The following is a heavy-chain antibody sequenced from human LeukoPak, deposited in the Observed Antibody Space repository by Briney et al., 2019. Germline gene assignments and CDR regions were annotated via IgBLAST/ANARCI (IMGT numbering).Heavy chain of an antibody. D-gene: IGHD3-3*01. CDR3: ARGTQYYDFWSGYYGIDY. CDR1: GFTFSSYW. CDR2: INSDGSST. Sequence: GGSLRLSCAASGFTFSSYWMHWVRQAPGKGLVWVSRINSDGSSTSYADSVKGRFTISRDNAKNTLYLQMNSLRAEDTAVYYCARGTQYYDFWSGYYGIDYWSQGTLVTVSS. V-gene: IGHV3-74*01. J-gene: IGHJ4*02.